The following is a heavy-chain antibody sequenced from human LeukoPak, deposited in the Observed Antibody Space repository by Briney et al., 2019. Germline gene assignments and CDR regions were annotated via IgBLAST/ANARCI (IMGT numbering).Heavy chain of an antibody. CDR2: FDPEDGET. V-gene: IGHV1-24*01. CDR3: ATMYSGSYAAASSWFDP. D-gene: IGHD1-26*01. CDR1: GYTLTELS. Sequence: ASVKVSCKVSGYTLTELSMHWVRQAPGKGLEWMGGFDPEDGETIYAQKFQGRVTMTEDTSTDTAYMELSSLRSEDTAVYYCATMYSGSYAAASSWFDPWGQGTVVTVSS. J-gene: IGHJ5*02.